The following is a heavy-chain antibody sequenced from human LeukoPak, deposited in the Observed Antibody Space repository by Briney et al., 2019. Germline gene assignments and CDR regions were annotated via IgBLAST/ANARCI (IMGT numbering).Heavy chain of an antibody. CDR3: ARSTNYYDTTGLGY. J-gene: IGHJ4*02. D-gene: IGHD3-22*01. Sequence: GGSLRLSCAGSGFIFSSYWMHWVRHAPGKGLVWVSRTNSDGSDTSYADSVKGRFTISRDNAKSTVYLQMNSLRADDAAIYYCARSTNYYDTTGLGYWGQGTLVTVSS. CDR2: TNSDGSDT. V-gene: IGHV3-74*01. CDR1: GFIFSSYW.